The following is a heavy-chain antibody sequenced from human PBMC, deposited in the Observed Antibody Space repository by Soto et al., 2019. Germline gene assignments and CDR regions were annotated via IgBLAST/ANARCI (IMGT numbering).Heavy chain of an antibody. D-gene: IGHD5-12*01. Sequence: PSETLSLTCTVSGGSISSSSYYWGWIRQPPGKGLEWIGSIYYSGRTYYHPSLKSRVTLSVDTSKNRFSLKLSSVTAADTAVYYCAGDTKWLRPPYFDYWGQGTRVTVAS. V-gene: IGHV4-39*02. CDR3: AGDTKWLRPPYFDY. CDR1: GGSISSSSYY. J-gene: IGHJ4*02. CDR2: IYYSGRT.